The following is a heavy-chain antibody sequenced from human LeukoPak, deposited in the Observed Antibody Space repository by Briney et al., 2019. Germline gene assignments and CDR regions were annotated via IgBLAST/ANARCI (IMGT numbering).Heavy chain of an antibody. Sequence: PGGSLRLSCAASGFTFSSYSMNWVRQAPGKGLEWVSYISSSSSTIYYADSVKGRFTISRDNAKNSLYPQMNSLRAEDTAVYYCAILTRGGFDYWGQGTLVTVSS. D-gene: IGHD3-10*01. CDR1: GFTFSSYS. J-gene: IGHJ4*02. CDR3: AILTRGGFDY. CDR2: ISSSSSTI. V-gene: IGHV3-48*04.